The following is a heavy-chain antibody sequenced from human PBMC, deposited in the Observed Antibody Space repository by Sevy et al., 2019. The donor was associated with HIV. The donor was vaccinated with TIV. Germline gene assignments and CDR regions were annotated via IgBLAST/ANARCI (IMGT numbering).Heavy chain of an antibody. CDR1: GYTFTNYY. CDR3: ARDHTVIGSNWYGAFDI. CDR2: INPSGGST. D-gene: IGHD6-13*01. J-gene: IGHJ3*02. Sequence: ASVKVSCKASGYTFTNYYRHWVRQAPGQGLEWMGIINPSGGSTSYAQRFQGRLTMTRDTSTSTVYMELSSLRSEDTAVYYCARDHTVIGSNWYGAFDIWGQGTMVTVSS. V-gene: IGHV1-46*01.